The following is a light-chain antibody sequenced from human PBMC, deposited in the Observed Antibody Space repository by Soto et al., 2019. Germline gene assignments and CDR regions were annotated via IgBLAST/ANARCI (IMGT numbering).Light chain of an antibody. CDR3: QSYDSSLRGVV. V-gene: IGLV1-40*01. CDR2: GNS. Sequence: QSVQTQPPSVSGAPGQRVTISCTGSSSNIGAGYDVHWYQQLPGTAPKLLIYGNSNRPSGVPDRFSGSKSGTSASLAITGLQAEDEADYYCQSYDSSLRGVVFGGGTKLTVL. J-gene: IGLJ2*01. CDR1: SSNIGAGYD.